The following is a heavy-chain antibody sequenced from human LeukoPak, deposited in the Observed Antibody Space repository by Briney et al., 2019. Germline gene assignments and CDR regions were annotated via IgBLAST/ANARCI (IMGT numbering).Heavy chain of an antibody. CDR1: GYTLTELS. CDR2: FDPEDGET. D-gene: IGHD3-22*01. V-gene: IGHV1-24*01. CDR3: ATSYYCDSSGYYARYITDY. Sequence: RASVKVSCKVSGYTLTELSMHWVRQAPGKGLEWMGGFDPEDGETIYAQKFQGRVTMTEDTSTDTAYMELSSLRSEDTAVYYCATSYYCDSSGYYARYITDYWGQGTLVTVSS. J-gene: IGHJ4*02.